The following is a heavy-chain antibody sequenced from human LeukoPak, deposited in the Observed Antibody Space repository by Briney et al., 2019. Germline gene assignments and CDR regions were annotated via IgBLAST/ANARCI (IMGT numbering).Heavy chain of an antibody. CDR3: AGSMVTGFHYYGMDV. CDR1: GFTFSSYG. D-gene: IGHD5-18*01. Sequence: PGRSLRLSCAASGFTFSSYGMHWVRQAPGKGLEWVAVISYDGSNKYYADSVKGRFTISRDNSKNTLYLQMNSLKTEDTAVYYCAGSMVTGFHYYGMDVWGQGTTVIVSS. V-gene: IGHV3-30*03. J-gene: IGHJ6*02. CDR2: ISYDGSNK.